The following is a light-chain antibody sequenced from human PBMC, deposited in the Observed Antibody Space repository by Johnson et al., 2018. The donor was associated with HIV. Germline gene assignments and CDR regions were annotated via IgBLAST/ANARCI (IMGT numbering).Light chain of an antibody. CDR3: GTLDTSLSAGGV. J-gene: IGLJ1*01. CDR1: SSNIGNNY. Sequence: QSVLTQPPSVSAAPGQKVSISCSGSSSNIGNNYVSWYQQLPGTAPKLLIYENSKRPSGIPDRFSGSKSGTSATLGITGLQTGDEADYYCGTLDTSLSAGGVCGSGTKVTVL. CDR2: ENS. V-gene: IGLV1-51*02.